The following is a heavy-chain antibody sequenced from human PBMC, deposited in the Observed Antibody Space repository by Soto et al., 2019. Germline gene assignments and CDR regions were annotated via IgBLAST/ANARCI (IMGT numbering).Heavy chain of an antibody. CDR2: INTDGSRT. CDR3: AKVATGSYNWFDP. CDR1: GFTFNNYW. J-gene: IGHJ5*02. D-gene: IGHD3-10*01. V-gene: IGHV3-74*01. Sequence: EVQLVESGGELVQPGGSLRLSCAASGFTFNNYWMHWVRQAPGKGLVWVSRINTDGSRTNYADSVKGRLTISRDNAKNTQYLQMDSLRAADKAVYYCAKVATGSYNWFDPWGQGTLVTVSS.